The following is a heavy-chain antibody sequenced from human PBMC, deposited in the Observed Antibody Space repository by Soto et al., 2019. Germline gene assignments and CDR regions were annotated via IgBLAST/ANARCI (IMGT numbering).Heavy chain of an antibody. J-gene: IGHJ3*01. CDR2: ISYSADKT. V-gene: IGHV3-23*01. D-gene: IGHD1-7*01. CDR1: GFTFNTYV. Sequence: GGSLRLSXAASGFTFNTYVMNWVRQAPGKGLEWVSTISYSADKTHYADSVKGRFTISRDNSRDTLFLQMNSLRADDAAVYYCARRARTATTNWGAFDVWGQGTMVT. CDR3: ARRARTATTNWGAFDV.